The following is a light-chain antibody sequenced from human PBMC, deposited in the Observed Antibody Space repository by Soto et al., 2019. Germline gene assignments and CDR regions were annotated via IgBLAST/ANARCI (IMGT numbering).Light chain of an antibody. CDR2: DVS. Sequence: QSALTQPASVSGSPGQSITISCTGTSSDVGAYTFVSWYQQHPDKVPKLMIFDVSSRPSGVSDRFSGSKSGNTASLTISGLQPKDEADYYCSSYTSSSTHVFGSGTKVTVL. CDR3: SSYTSSSTHV. V-gene: IGLV2-14*03. CDR1: SSDVGAYTF. J-gene: IGLJ1*01.